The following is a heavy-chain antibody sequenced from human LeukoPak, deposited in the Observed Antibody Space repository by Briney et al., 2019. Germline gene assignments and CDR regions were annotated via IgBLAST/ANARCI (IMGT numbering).Heavy chain of an antibody. CDR2: ISAYNGNT. CDR1: GYTFTSYG. Sequence: ASVKVSCKASGYTFTSYGISWVRQAPGQGLEWMGWISAYNGNTNYAQKLQGRVTMTTDTSTSTAYMELRSLRSDDTAVYYCAREALRYFDWLLYYYYYGMDVWGQGTTVTVSS. V-gene: IGHV1-18*01. CDR3: AREALRYFDWLLYYYYYGMDV. J-gene: IGHJ6*02. D-gene: IGHD3-9*01.